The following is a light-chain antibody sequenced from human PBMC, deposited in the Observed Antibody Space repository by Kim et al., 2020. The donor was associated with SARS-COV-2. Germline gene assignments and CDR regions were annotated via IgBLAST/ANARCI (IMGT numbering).Light chain of an antibody. V-gene: IGLV7-46*01. Sequence: PGGTVNTTEDSSTGAVTSDHFPYWFQQKPGQAPRTLIYDTGNGHSWTPARFSGSLLGGKAALTLSAAQAEDEADYYCLLSYSDSRVFGGGTQLTVL. CDR3: LLSYSDSRV. CDR1: TGAVTSDHF. CDR2: DTG. J-gene: IGLJ2*01.